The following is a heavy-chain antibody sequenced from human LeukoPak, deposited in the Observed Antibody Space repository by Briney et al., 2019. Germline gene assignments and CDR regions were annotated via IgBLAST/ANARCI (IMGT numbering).Heavy chain of an antibody. CDR3: ARGTNYNDGSGFFGFYYFDY. D-gene: IGHD3-22*01. V-gene: IGHV3-74*01. CDR1: GFSFSGYA. J-gene: IGHJ4*02. CDR2: ISGDGSVT. Sequence: GGSLRLSCIASGFSFSGYAMSWVRQAPGKGLVWVSRISGDGSVTNYAGSVKGRFTISRDNTRNTLYLQMNSLRAEDTAIYYCARGTNYNDGSGFFGFYYFDYWGQGALVTV.